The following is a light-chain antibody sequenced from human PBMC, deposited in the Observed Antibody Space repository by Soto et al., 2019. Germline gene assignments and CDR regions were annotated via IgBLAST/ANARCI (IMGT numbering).Light chain of an antibody. J-gene: IGLJ1*01. CDR3: CSYAGTYTHYV. CDR2: DVF. Sequence: QSVLTQPRSVSGSPGQSVTISCTGTGSDVGGSNHVSWYQHHPGKAPKLLIYDVFKRPSGVPDRFSGSKSGYTASLTISGLQAEDESEYYCCSYAGTYTHYVFGTGTKVTVL. CDR1: GSDVGGSNH. V-gene: IGLV2-11*01.